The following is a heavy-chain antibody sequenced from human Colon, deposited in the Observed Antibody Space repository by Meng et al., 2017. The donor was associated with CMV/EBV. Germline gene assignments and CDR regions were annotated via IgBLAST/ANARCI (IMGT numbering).Heavy chain of an antibody. CDR1: GGSFSGYY. J-gene: IGHJ4*02. CDR2: INHSGST. V-gene: IGHV4-34*01. Sequence: SETLSLTCAVYGGSFSGYYWSWIRQPPGKGLEWIGEINHSGSTNYNPSLKSRVTISVDTSKNQFSLKLSSVTAADTAVYYCARGVAVGAAGLDYWGQGTLVTVSS. CDR3: ARGVAVGAAGLDY. D-gene: IGHD6-13*01.